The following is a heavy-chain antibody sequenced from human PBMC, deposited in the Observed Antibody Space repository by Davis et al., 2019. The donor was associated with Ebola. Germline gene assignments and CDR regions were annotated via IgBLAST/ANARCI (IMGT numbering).Heavy chain of an antibody. CDR1: GESFSGYY. V-gene: IGHV4-34*01. J-gene: IGHJ4*02. D-gene: IGHD1-26*01. CDR3: ARHSGSYGYYFDY. CDR2: INHSGST. Sequence: SETLSLTCAVYGESFSGYYWSWIRQPLGKGLEWIGEINHSGSTNYNPSLKSRVSISVDTSKNQFSLKLTSVTAADTAVYYCARHSGSYGYYFDYWGRGTLVTVSS.